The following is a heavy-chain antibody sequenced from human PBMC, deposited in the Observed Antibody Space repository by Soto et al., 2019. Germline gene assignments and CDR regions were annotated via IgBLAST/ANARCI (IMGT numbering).Heavy chain of an antibody. D-gene: IGHD1-7*01. Sequence: PVGPLRLSCAPRGFTFGKNGIHGLRQAPGKGRDWVAGLYLDGGLEYYSESVNCRFTIFRDNPKNTLYLQMNTLRPDDTALYYCEKDRDRTWPLAYWGQGA. J-gene: IGHJ4*02. CDR1: GFTFGKNG. CDR3: EKDRDRTWPLAY. V-gene: IGHV3-30*18. CDR2: LYLDGGLE.